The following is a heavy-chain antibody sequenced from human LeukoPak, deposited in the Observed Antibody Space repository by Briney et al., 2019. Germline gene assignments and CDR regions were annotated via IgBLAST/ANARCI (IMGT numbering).Heavy chain of an antibody. Sequence: PGGSLRLSCAASGFTFITCAMHWVRQAPGKGLEWVAVISYHGCNKDYADSVKGRFTISRDNSKNTLYLEMNSLRAEDTAVYYCAREGPVAGNFDYWGQGTLVTVSS. CDR2: ISYHGCNK. V-gene: IGHV3-30-3*01. J-gene: IGHJ4*02. CDR1: GFTFITCA. D-gene: IGHD6-19*01. CDR3: AREGPVAGNFDY.